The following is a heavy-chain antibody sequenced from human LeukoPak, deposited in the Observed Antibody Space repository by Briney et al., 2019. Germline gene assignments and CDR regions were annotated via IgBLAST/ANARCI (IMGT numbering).Heavy chain of an antibody. V-gene: IGHV3-23*01. CDR2: ISAGSTTT. CDR3: ARDRSSVSARTIDAFDI. Sequence: GGSLRLSCTASGFSFSNHAMNWVREAPGKGLEWVSVISAGSTTTYYAGSVKGHFTISRDNSENTLYLQMNNLRVEDTAIYYCARDRSSVSARTIDAFDIWGQGTMVTVSS. CDR1: GFSFSNHA. J-gene: IGHJ3*02. D-gene: IGHD6-6*01.